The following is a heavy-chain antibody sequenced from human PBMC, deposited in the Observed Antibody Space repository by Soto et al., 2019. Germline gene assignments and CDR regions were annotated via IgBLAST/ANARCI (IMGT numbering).Heavy chain of an antibody. CDR1: GYTLTELS. CDR2: FDHEDGET. Sequence: QVQLVQSGAEVKKPGASVKVSCKVSGYTLTELSMHWVRQAPGKGLEWMGGFDHEDGETIYAQKFQGRVTMPEDTSTVTAYMELSSLRSEDTAVYYCATGFFDLWGRGTLVTVSS. CDR3: ATGFFDL. V-gene: IGHV1-24*01. J-gene: IGHJ2*01.